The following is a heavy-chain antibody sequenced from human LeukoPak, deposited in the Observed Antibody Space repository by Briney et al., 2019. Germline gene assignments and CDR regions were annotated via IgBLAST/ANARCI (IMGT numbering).Heavy chain of an antibody. V-gene: IGHV3-11*01. CDR3: ARINCDGDCQYIGYFDY. J-gene: IGHJ4*02. Sequence: GRSLRLSCAASGFTFSDYYMSWIRQAPGKGLEWVSYISSSGSTIYYADSVKGRFTISRDNAKHSLYLQMNSLRAEDTAVYYCARINCDGDCQYIGYFDYWGQGTLVTVSS. CDR2: ISSSGSTI. D-gene: IGHD2-21*02. CDR1: GFTFSDYY.